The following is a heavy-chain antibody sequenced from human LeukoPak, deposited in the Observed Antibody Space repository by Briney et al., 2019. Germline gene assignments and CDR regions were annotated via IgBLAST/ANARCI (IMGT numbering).Heavy chain of an antibody. CDR3: ARDGENHYYDY. Sequence: GGSLRLSCAASGFTVSSNHMSWVRQAPGQGLEWVSVIYIGGTIHYADSVKGRFTISRDNSQNTVYLEMNSLRAEDTAVYYCARDGENHYYDYWGQGTLVTVS. CDR2: IYIGGTI. V-gene: IGHV3-66*01. D-gene: IGHD7-27*01. J-gene: IGHJ4*02. CDR1: GFTVSSNH.